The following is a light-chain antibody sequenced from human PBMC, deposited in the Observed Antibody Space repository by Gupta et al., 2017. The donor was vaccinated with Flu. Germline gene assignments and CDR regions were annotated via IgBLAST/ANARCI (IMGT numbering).Light chain of an antibody. CDR2: CTT. CDR3: LLYYGGLRWV. J-gene: IGLJ3*02. Sequence: QTVVTQEASLTVSPGGTVTLTCASSTGAVTSGYYPNWFQQKPGQAPRALIYCTTNKHSLTPARFSGSLVGGKAALTLSGVQPEDEAEYYCLLYYGGLRWVFGGGTKRTVL. CDR1: TGAVTSGYY. V-gene: IGLV7-43*01.